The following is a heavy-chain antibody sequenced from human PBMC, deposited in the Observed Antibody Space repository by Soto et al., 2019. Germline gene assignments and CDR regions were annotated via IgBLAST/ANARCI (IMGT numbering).Heavy chain of an antibody. CDR3: ARHRGSYDILTGYRAYYYYGMDV. D-gene: IGHD3-9*01. Sequence: GESLKISCKGSGYSFTSYWIGWVRQMPGKGLEWMGIIYPGDSGTRYSPSFQGQVTISADKSISTAYLQWSSLKGSDTAMYYCARHRGSYDILTGYRAYYYYGMDVWGQGTTVTVSS. CDR2: IYPGDSGT. CDR1: GYSFTSYW. J-gene: IGHJ6*02. V-gene: IGHV5-51*01.